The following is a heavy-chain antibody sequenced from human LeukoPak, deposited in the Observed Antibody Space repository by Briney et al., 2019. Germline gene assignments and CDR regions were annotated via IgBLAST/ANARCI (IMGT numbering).Heavy chain of an antibody. V-gene: IGHV3-74*01. CDR2: INSDGSST. Sequence: GGSLRLSCAASGFTFSSYWMHWVRQAPGKGLVWVSRINSDGSSTSYADSVKGRFTISRDNAKNTLYLQMNSLRAEDTAVYYCARVRSGSYRALDAFDIWGQGTMVTVSS. J-gene: IGHJ3*02. CDR1: GFTFSSYW. CDR3: ARVRSGSYRALDAFDI. D-gene: IGHD1-26*01.